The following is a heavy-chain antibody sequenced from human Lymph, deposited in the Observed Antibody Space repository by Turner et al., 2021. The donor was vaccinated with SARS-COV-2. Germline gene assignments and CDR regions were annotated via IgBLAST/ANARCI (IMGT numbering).Heavy chain of an antibody. CDR3: ARDLGTYGMDV. CDR1: GIIVSRNY. V-gene: IGHV3-53*02. D-gene: IGHD6-13*01. Sequence: EVQLVETGGGLIQPGGSLRLSCAASGIIVSRNYMNWVRQGPGKGLEWGSVIYSGGTTYYADSVKGRFTISRDNAKNTLYLQMNSLRVEDTAVYYCARDLGTYGMDVWGQGTTVTVSS. CDR2: IYSGGTT. J-gene: IGHJ6*02.